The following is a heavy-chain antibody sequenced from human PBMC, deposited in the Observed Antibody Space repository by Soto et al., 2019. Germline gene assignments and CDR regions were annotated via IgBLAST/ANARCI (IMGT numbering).Heavy chain of an antibody. CDR3: ARDPPTYYYGSGTQGSAFDI. D-gene: IGHD3-10*01. CDR2: IIPILGIA. J-gene: IGHJ3*02. CDR1: GGTFSSYT. V-gene: IGHV1-69*04. Sequence: ASVKVSCKASGGTFSSYTISWVRQAPGQGLEWMGRIIPILGIANYAQKFQGRVTITADKSTSTAYMELSSLRSEDTAVYYCARDPPTYYYGSGTQGSAFDIWGQGTMVTVSS.